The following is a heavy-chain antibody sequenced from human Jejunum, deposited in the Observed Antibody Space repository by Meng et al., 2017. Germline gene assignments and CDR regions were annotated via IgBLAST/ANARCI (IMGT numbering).Heavy chain of an antibody. J-gene: IGHJ4*02. CDR2: ISNSGGSI. CDR3: AKGDGGTSMRHHYFDY. Sequence: GGSLRLSCEASGFTFINFAMAWVRQAPGQGLEWVSDISNSGGSIYYADSVKCRFTMSRDNSKNTVYLQMNSLRADDTAVYYCAKGDGGTSMRHHYFDYWGQGTLVTGAS. V-gene: IGHV3-23*01. D-gene: IGHD1-1*01. CDR1: GFTFINFA.